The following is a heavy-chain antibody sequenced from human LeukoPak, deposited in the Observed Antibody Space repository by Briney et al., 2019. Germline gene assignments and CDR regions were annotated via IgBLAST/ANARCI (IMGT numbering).Heavy chain of an antibody. CDR1: GFTFSSHA. D-gene: IGHD2-2*01. CDR3: AKEEVPAALIGGYFQH. V-gene: IGHV3-30-3*01. J-gene: IGHJ1*01. Sequence: PGRSLRLSCAASGFTFSSHAMHWVRQAPGKGLEWVAVISYDGSNKYYADSVKGRFTISRDNSKNTLYLQMNSLRAEDTAVYYCAKEEVPAALIGGYFQHWGQGTLVTVSS. CDR2: ISYDGSNK.